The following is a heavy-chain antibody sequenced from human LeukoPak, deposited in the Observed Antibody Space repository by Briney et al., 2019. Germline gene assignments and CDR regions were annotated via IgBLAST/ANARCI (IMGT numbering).Heavy chain of an antibody. D-gene: IGHD3-10*01. V-gene: IGHV3-15*01. CDR1: GFTFRSYD. J-gene: IGHJ6*02. CDR2: IKSKTDGGTT. Sequence: KSGGSLRLSCAVSGFTFRSYDMGWVRQAPGKGLEWVGRIKSKTDGGTTDYAAPVKGRFTISRDDSKNTLYLQMNSLKTEDTAVYYCTTDQPRGLRPYYYYGMDVWGQGTTVTVSS. CDR3: TTDQPRGLRPYYYYGMDV.